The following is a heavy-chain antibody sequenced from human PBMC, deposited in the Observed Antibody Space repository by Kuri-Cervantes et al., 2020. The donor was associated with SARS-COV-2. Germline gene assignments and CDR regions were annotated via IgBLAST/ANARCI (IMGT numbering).Heavy chain of an antibody. Sequence: SVKVSCNASGYTFTSYGISWVRQAPGQGLEWMGWISAYNGNTNYAQKLQGRVTMTTDTSTSTAYMELRSLRSDDTAVYYCARGHSALKRELLPFDYWGQGTLVTDSS. D-gene: IGHD1-26*01. CDR3: ARGHSALKRELLPFDY. J-gene: IGHJ4*02. CDR1: GYTFTSYG. CDR2: ISAYNGNT. V-gene: IGHV1-18*01.